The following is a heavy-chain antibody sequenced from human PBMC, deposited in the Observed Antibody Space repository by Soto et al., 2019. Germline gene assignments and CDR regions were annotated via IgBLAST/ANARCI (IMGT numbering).Heavy chain of an antibody. CDR2: VGGTVFT. Sequence: GGSLRLSCVTSGFNFYDFAMNWVRQAPGKGLEWVAHVGGTVFTDYADSVKGRFIASRDNSKNMLFLQMVSLSAEDTAIYYCAKDYFQRNGIFDPFDFWGQGIRVTVSS. V-gene: IGHV3-23*01. CDR3: AKDYFQRNGIFDPFDF. D-gene: IGHD1-26*01. J-gene: IGHJ4*02. CDR1: GFNFYDFA.